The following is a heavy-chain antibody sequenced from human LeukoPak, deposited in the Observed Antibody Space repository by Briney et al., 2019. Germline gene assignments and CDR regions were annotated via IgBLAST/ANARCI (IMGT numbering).Heavy chain of an antibody. J-gene: IGHJ1*01. V-gene: IGHV3-66*02. CDR2: FYIGGHT. D-gene: IGHD3-22*01. CDR1: GFTFTSTY. Sequence: GGSRRLSCAASGFTFTSTYMSWVRQSPGKGLDGLAVFYIGGHTYYAGSVRGRFTISRDTSKNTLYLHIDSLRSDDTPQHYTARDRCESCGYGSWGQGPLVTVSS. CDR3: ARDRCESCGYGS.